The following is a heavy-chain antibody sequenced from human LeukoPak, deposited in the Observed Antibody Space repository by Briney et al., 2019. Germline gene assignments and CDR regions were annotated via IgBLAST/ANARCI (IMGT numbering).Heavy chain of an antibody. CDR2: ISSSSSYI. V-gene: IGHV3-21*01. J-gene: IGHJ4*02. Sequence: PGGSLRLSCAASGFTFYNYAMHWVRQAPGKGLEWVSSISSSSSYIYYADSVKGRFTISRDNAKNSLYLQMNSLRAEDTAVYYCARDRTGARTLEYYFDYWGQGTLVTVSS. CDR1: GFTFYNYA. CDR3: ARDRTGARTLEYYFDY. D-gene: IGHD3-3*01.